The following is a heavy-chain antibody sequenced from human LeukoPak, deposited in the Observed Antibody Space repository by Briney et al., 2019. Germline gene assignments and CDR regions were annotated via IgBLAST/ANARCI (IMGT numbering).Heavy chain of an antibody. J-gene: IGHJ4*02. Sequence: PGGSLRLSCGASGFTFSNSGMNWVRQVPGKGLQWVSGISDSGANTRYADSVKGRFTISRDNSKNTLSLQMESLRAEDMAVYYCAKRAGPVAGEYYFDYWGQGTLVTVSS. D-gene: IGHD6-19*01. V-gene: IGHV3-23*01. CDR3: AKRAGPVAGEYYFDY. CDR1: GFTFSNSG. CDR2: ISDSGANT.